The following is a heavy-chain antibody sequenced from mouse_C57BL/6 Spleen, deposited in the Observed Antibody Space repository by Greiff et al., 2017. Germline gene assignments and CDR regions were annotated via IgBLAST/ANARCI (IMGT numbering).Heavy chain of an antibody. V-gene: IGHV1-72*01. CDR3: ARGGDSPGYDAMDY. J-gene: IGHJ4*01. CDR1: GYTFTSYW. Sequence: QVPLQQPGAELVKPWASVKLSCTASGYTFTSYWMHWVKQRPGRGLEWIGRIDPNSGGTKYNEKFKSKATLTVDKPSSTADMQLSSLTSEDSAVYYCARGGDSPGYDAMDYWGQGTSVTVSS. D-gene: IGHD3-2*02. CDR2: IDPNSGGT.